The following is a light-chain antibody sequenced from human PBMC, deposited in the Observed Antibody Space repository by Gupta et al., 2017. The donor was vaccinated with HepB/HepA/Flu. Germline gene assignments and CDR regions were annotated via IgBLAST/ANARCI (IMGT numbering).Light chain of an antibody. V-gene: IGKV1-5*03. Sequence: DIQMTQSPSTLSASVGDRVTITCRASQSISSWLAWYQQKPGQAPKLLIQKASRLESGVPSRFSGSGSGTEFTLTISSLQPDDFATYYCQQENSNSATFGQGTKVEIK. CDR1: QSISSW. CDR3: QQENSNSAT. J-gene: IGKJ1*01. CDR2: KAS.